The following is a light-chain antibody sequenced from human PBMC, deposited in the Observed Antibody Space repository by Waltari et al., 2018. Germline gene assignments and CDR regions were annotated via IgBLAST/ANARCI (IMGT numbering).Light chain of an antibody. V-gene: IGKV1-5*03. J-gene: IGKJ4*01. CDR1: QSCSKW. CDR2: KAS. Sequence: RASQSCSKWLAWYQQKPGKAPKLLIYKASTLESGVPSRFSGSGSGTEFTLTISSLQPEDFATYYCQQYNSYSLLSFGGGTKVEIK. CDR3: QQYNSYSLLS.